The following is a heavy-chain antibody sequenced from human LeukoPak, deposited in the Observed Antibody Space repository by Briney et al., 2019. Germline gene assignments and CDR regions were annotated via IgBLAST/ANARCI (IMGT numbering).Heavy chain of an antibody. Sequence: GGSLRLSCAASGFTFSSYSMSWVRQAPGKGLEWVSSISSSSSYIYYADSVKGRFTISRDNAKNSLYLQMNSLRAEDTAVYYCARTRQAEMAAAARGFDYWGQGTLVTVSS. J-gene: IGHJ4*02. CDR1: GFTFSSYS. D-gene: IGHD6-13*01. V-gene: IGHV3-21*01. CDR3: ARTRQAEMAAAARGFDY. CDR2: ISSSSSYI.